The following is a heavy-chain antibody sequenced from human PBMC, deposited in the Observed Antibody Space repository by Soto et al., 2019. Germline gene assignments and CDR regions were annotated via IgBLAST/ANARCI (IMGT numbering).Heavy chain of an antibody. J-gene: IGHJ4*02. Sequence: PVGSLILSCGTSGFTFSRNTMNWVRQAPGKGLEWVASITSSGSYVYYADSVKGRFSASRDNAKNSLSLQMDSLRAEDTAVYYCTTVFEYWGQGTPVTVSS. CDR3: TTVFEY. CDR2: ITSSGSYV. CDR1: GFTFSRNT. V-gene: IGHV3-21*01.